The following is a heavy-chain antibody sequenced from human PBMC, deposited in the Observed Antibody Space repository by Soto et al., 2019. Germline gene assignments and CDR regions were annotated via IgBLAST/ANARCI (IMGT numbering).Heavy chain of an antibody. Sequence: NPSETLSLTCTVSGGSISSYYWSWIRQPPGKGLEWIGYIYYSGSTNYNPSLKSRVTISVDTSKNQFSLKLSSVTAADTAVYYCARQYSSGWYVYFDYWGQGTLVTVSS. CDR2: IYYSGST. D-gene: IGHD6-19*01. CDR3: ARQYSSGWYVYFDY. CDR1: GGSISSYY. J-gene: IGHJ4*02. V-gene: IGHV4-59*08.